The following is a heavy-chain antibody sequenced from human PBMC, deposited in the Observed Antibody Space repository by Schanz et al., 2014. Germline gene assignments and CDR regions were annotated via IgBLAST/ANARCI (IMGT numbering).Heavy chain of an antibody. J-gene: IGHJ3*02. CDR2: INHSGNN. CDR3: ATNMVQGTISDAFDI. CDR1: GGSFSGYF. D-gene: IGHD3-10*01. Sequence: QVQLQQWGAGLLKPSETLSLTCDVYGGSFSGYFWSWIRQPPGKGLEWIGEINHSGNNYYNPSLKSRVTISVDTSKNQFSLKLTSVTAADTAVYYFATNMVQGTISDAFDIWGQGTMXTVSS. V-gene: IGHV4-34*02.